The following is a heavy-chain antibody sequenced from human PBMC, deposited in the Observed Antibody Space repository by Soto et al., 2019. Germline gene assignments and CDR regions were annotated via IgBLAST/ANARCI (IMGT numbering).Heavy chain of an antibody. CDR1: GYTFTSYG. D-gene: IGHD6-13*01. CDR2: ISAYNGNT. Sequence: ASVKVSCKASGYTFTSYGISWVRQAPGQGLEWMGWISAYNGNTNYAQKLQGRVTMTTDTSTSTAYMELRSLRSDDTAVYYCASIAPTPEKRSSSWYWFDPWGQGTLVTVSS. CDR3: ASIAPTPEKRSSSWYWFDP. V-gene: IGHV1-18*01. J-gene: IGHJ5*02.